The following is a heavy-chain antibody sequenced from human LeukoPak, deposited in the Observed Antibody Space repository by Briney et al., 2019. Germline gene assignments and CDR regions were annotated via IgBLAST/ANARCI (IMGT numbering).Heavy chain of an antibody. D-gene: IGHD2-15*01. J-gene: IGHJ4*02. CDR1: GFSFNNYA. CDR3: AKDEVEVGACSSGSCFASLPFFDF. CDR2: VSKSGDTT. V-gene: IGHV3-23*01. Sequence: GGSLRLSCAASGFSFNNYAMSWVRQAPGKGLEWVSTVSKSGDTTYYADSVKGRFTISRDNSKNTLDLHMSSLGAEDTAVYYCAKDEVEVGACSSGSCFASLPFFDFWGQGALVTVSS.